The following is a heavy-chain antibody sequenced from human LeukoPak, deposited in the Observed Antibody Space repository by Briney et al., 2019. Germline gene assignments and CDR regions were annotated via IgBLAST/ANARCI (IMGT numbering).Heavy chain of an antibody. J-gene: IGHJ4*02. CDR2: INPNSGGT. CDR3: ARDLRGTIFGVVPDY. Sequence: ASVKVSCKASGYTFTGYYMHWVRQAPGQGLEWMGWINPNSGGTNYAQKFQGRVTMTRDTSISTAYMELSRLRSDDTAVYYCARDLRGTIFGVVPDYWGQGTLVTVS. D-gene: IGHD3-3*01. CDR1: GYTFTGYY. V-gene: IGHV1-2*02.